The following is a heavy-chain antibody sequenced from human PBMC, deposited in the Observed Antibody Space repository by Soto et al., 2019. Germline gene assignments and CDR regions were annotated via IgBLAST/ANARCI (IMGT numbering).Heavy chain of an antibody. CDR2: ITGGGDST. J-gene: IGHJ2*01. D-gene: IGHD1-26*01. Sequence: EVQLLESGGGLVQPGGSLRLSCAASGFTFSSFAMNWVRQAPGKGLEWVSGITGGGDSTFYADSVKGRFTISRVQSKKKGYLQKNSSRAEGTGVYYCVKKIAGTTTSGAYLYFDLWGRGTLVTVSS. CDR3: VKKIAGTTTSGAYLYFDL. CDR1: GFTFSSFA. V-gene: IGHV3-23*01.